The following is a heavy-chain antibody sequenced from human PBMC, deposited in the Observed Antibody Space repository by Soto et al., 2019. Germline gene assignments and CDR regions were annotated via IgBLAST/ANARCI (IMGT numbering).Heavy chain of an antibody. CDR1: GGSISSSSYY. V-gene: IGHV4-39*01. CDR3: ARSRITIFGVVITNWFDP. D-gene: IGHD3-3*01. CDR2: IYYSGST. Sequence: QLQLQESGPGLVKPSETLSLTCTVSGGSISSSSYYWGWIRQPPGKGLEWIGSIYYSGSTYSTPSLKSRVTISVDTSKNQFSLRLSSVNAADTAVYYCARSRITIFGVVITNWFDPWGQGTLVTVSS. J-gene: IGHJ5*02.